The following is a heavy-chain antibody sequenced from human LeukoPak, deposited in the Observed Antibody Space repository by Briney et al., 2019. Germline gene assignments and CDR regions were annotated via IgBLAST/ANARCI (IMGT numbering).Heavy chain of an antibody. CDR2: IYFSGST. D-gene: IGHD2-2*01. V-gene: IGHV4-4*07. J-gene: IGHJ4*02. CDR3: ASEVPAARRAFDY. CDR1: GASFSSYY. Sequence: SETLSLTCTVSGASFSSYYWSWIRQPAGKGLEWIGRIYFSGSTNYNPSLKSRVTISVDTSKNQFSLKLSSVTAADTAVYYCASEVPAARRAFDYWGQGTLVTVSS.